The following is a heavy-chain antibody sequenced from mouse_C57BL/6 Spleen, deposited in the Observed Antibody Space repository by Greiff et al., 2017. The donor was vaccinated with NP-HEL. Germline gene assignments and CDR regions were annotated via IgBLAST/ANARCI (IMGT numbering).Heavy chain of an antibody. CDR3: AREGSYYGYDGAWFAY. CDR2: ISYDGSN. V-gene: IGHV3-6*01. Sequence: EVHLVESGPGLVKPSQSLSLTCSVTGYSITSGYYWNWIRQFPGNKLEWMGYISYDGSNNKNPSPKNRISITRDTSKNQFFLKLNSVTTEYTATYYCAREGSYYGYDGAWFAYWGQGTLVTVSA. CDR1: GYSITSGYY. D-gene: IGHD2-2*01. J-gene: IGHJ3*01.